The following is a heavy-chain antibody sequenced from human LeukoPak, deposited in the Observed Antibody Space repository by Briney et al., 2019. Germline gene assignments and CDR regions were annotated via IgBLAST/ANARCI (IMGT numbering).Heavy chain of an antibody. J-gene: IGHJ4*02. CDR1: GGSYY. CDR3: ARGRYQLDY. CDR2: VYYSGST. Sequence: SETLSLTCTVSGGSYYWSWIRQPPGKGLEWIGFVYYSGSTNYNPSLKSRVTISLDTSKNQFSLKLRSVTTADTAVYYCARGRYQLDYWGQGTLVTVSS. D-gene: IGHD2-2*01. V-gene: IGHV4-59*01.